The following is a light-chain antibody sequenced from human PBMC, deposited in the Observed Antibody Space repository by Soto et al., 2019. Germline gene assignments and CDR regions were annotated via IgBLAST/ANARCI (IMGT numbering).Light chain of an antibody. Sequence: DIVMTQSPDSLAVSLGERATINCKSSQSVLYSSNNKNSFAWYQQKPGQPPKLRIYWASTRESGVPDRFSGCGSGTDFTLSISSLQAEDVSVYYGQQYYSTSYTFGQGTKLEIK. CDR2: WAS. CDR1: QSVLYSSNNKNS. J-gene: IGKJ2*01. V-gene: IGKV4-1*01. CDR3: QQYYSTSYT.